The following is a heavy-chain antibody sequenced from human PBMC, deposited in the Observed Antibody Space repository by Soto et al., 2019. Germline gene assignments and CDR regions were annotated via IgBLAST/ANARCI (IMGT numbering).Heavy chain of an antibody. CDR1: GFTFSSYW. V-gene: IGHV3-30*18. CDR3: AKELAYCSGGSCNYYYYYGMDV. J-gene: IGHJ6*02. Sequence: VQLVESGGGLVQPGGSLRLSCAASGFTFSSYWMSWVRQAPGKGLEWVAVISYDGSNKYYADSVKGRFTISRDNSKNTLYLQMNSLRAEDTAVYYCAKELAYCSGGSCNYYYYYGMDVWGQGTTVTVSS. CDR2: ISYDGSNK. D-gene: IGHD2-15*01.